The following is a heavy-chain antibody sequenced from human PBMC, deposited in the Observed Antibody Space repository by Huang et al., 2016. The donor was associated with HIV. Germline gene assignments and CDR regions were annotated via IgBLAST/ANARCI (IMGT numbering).Heavy chain of an antibody. V-gene: IGHV3-30*18. J-gene: IGHJ4*02. CDR2: ISDDGRSQ. Sequence: QVHLVESGGGVVQPGGSLRLSCAASGFKLSGFGMHWVRQAPGKGLECVAVISDDGRSQFYTDSVKGRFTISRDNSDNTLSLQMKGLRPDDTAVYYCAKESRWFSDFDHWGQGVLVSVSS. CDR1: GFKLSGFG. CDR3: AKESRWFSDFDH. D-gene: IGHD2-15*01.